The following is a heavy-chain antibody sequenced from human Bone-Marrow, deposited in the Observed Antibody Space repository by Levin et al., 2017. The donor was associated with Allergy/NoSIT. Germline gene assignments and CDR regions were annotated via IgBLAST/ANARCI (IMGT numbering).Heavy chain of an antibody. Sequence: PSETLSLTCTVSGGSISSGSYYWSWIRQPAGKGLEWIGRIYTSGSTNYNPSLKSRVTISVDTSKNQFSLKLSSVTAADTAVYYCARERMGKQQLVYYYYMDVWGKGTTVTVSS. CDR3: ARERMGKQQLVYYYYMDV. CDR2: IYTSGST. D-gene: IGHD6-13*01. CDR1: GGSISSGSYY. V-gene: IGHV4-61*02. J-gene: IGHJ6*03.